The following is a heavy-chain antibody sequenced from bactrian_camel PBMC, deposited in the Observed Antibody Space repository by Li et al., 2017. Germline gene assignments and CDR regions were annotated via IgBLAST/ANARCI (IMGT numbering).Heavy chain of an antibody. J-gene: IGHJ4*01. CDR3: AAAKYGYPWTVPLQSDAYNY. Sequence: LVESGGGSVQAGGSLRLSCVVSGYSASFRYMGWFRQAPGKEREGVTSIDRGSGSTYYDDSVKGRFTISQDNAKNTVFLQMNNLQPEDTSMYYCAAAKYGYPWTVPLQSDAYNYWGQGTQVTVS. D-gene: IGHD6*01. V-gene: IGHV3S40*01. CDR2: IDRGSGST. CDR1: GYSASFRY.